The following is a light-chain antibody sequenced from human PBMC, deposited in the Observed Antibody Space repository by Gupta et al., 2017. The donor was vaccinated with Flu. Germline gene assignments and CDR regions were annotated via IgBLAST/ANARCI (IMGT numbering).Light chain of an antibody. CDR2: GAS. Sequence: EIVLPLSPDTLSLSPGERATLSCRASQSVSSSRLAWYQQKPGQAPRLLIYGASSRATAIPDRFSGSGSGTDFTLTISRVEPEDFAVYYCQQYTASPLTFGQGTNLEIK. J-gene: IGKJ2*01. CDR3: QQYTASPLT. V-gene: IGKV3-20*01. CDR1: QSVSSSR.